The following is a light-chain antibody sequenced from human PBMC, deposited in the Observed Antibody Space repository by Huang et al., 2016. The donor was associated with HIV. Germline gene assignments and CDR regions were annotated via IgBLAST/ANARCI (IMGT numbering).Light chain of an antibody. CDR3: QQYNNWPFT. V-gene: IGKV3-15*01. J-gene: IGKJ3*01. Sequence: LSCRASQGVSSNLAWYQQKPGQAPRLLIYGASTRATGIPARFSGSGSGTEFTLTIRSLQSEDFAVYYCQQYNNWPFTFGPGTKVDIK. CDR1: QGVSSN. CDR2: GAS.